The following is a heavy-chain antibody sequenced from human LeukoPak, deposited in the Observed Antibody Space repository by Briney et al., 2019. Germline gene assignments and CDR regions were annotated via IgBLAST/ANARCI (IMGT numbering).Heavy chain of an antibody. J-gene: IGHJ4*02. CDR2: INHSGST. CDR3: ARGRGSSSWMYFDY. D-gene: IGHD6-13*01. CDR1: GGSFSGYY. V-gene: IGHV4-34*01. Sequence: SETLSLTCAVYGGSFSGYYWSWIRQPPGKGLEWIGEINHSGSTNYNPSLKSRVTISVDTSKNQFSLKLSSVTAADTAVYYCARGRGSSSWMYFDYWGQGTLVTVPS.